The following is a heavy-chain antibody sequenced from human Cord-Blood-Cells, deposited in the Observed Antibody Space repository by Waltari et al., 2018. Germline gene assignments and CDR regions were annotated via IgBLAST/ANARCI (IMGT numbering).Heavy chain of an antibody. CDR1: GGTFSGFA. CDR2: IIPILGIA. V-gene: IGHV1-69*09. D-gene: IGHD6-6*01. Sequence: VQLVQSGAEVKKPRSSVKVSCKAHGGTFSGFAISWVRQAPGPGLEWMGRIIPILGIANYAQKFQGRVTITADKSTSTAYMELSSLRSEDTAVYYCAREYSSSSEPILDAFDIWGQGTMVTVSS. CDR3: AREYSSSSEPILDAFDI. J-gene: IGHJ3*02.